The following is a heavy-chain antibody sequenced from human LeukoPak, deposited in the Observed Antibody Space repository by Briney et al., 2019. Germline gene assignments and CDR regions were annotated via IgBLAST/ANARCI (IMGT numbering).Heavy chain of an antibody. CDR2: INPNSGGT. CDR3: ASSTTVVINHDAFDI. Sequence: ASVKVSCKASGYTFTGYYMHWVRQAPGQGLEWMGWINPNSGGTNYAQKFQGRVTMTRDTSISTAYMELSRLRSDDTAVYYCASSTTVVINHDAFDIWGQGTMVTVSS. J-gene: IGHJ3*02. D-gene: IGHD4-23*01. V-gene: IGHV1-2*02. CDR1: GYTFTGYY.